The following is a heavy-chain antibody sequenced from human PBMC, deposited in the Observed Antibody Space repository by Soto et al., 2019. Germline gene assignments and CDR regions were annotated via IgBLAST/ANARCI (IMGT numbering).Heavy chain of an antibody. V-gene: IGHV4-59*06. CDR1: GGSISNYY. D-gene: IGHD3-22*01. CDR3: ARFGYSTNIGIDY. J-gene: IGHJ4*02. CDR2: IYYSGSS. Sequence: SETLSLTCTVSGGSISNYYLSWIRQPPGTGPEWIGYIYYSGSSYYNPSLKSRVTISVDTSKNQFSLKLSSVTAADTAVYYCARFGYSTNIGIDYWGQGTLVTVSS.